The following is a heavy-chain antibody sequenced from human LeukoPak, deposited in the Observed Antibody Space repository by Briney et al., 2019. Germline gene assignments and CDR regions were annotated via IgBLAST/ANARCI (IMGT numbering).Heavy chain of an antibody. CDR3: ARGGEPDYFDY. D-gene: IGHD2-21*01. CDR1: GLTFSNYG. Sequence: PGGSLRLSCAASGLTFSNYGMHWVRQAPGKGLEWVALIWFDGSDKYYADSVQGRFTISRDNSENTLSLQVSSLRAEDTAIYYCARGGEPDYFDYWGQGTLVTVSS. CDR2: IWFDGSDK. V-gene: IGHV3-33*01. J-gene: IGHJ4*02.